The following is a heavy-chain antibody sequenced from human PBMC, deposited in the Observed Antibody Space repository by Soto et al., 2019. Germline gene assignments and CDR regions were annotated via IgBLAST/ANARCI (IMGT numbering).Heavy chain of an antibody. J-gene: IGHJ4*02. CDR3: ASESADLRTRGSFDY. CDR1: GGTFSSYT. CDR2: IIPILGIA. D-gene: IGHD3-10*01. Sequence: QVPLVQSGAEVKKPGSSVKVSCKASGGTFSSYTISWVRQAPGQGLEWMGRIIPILGIANYAQKFQGRVTITADKSTSTAYMELSSLRSEDTAVYYCASESADLRTRGSFDYWSQGTLVTVSS. V-gene: IGHV1-69*02.